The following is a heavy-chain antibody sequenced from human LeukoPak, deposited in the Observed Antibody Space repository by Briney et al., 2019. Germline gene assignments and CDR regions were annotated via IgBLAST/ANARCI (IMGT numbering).Heavy chain of an antibody. D-gene: IGHD4-17*01. J-gene: IGHJ4*02. V-gene: IGHV3-21*01. CDR1: GFTFSTYN. CDR2: ISSSSNYI. Sequence: PGGSLRLSCAASGFTFSTYNMNWVRQAPGKGLEWVSSISSSSNYIYYADSVKGRFTISRDNAKNSLYLQMNSLRAEDTAVYYCAGRSGSGDYFDYWGQGTLVTVSS. CDR3: AGRSGSGDYFDY.